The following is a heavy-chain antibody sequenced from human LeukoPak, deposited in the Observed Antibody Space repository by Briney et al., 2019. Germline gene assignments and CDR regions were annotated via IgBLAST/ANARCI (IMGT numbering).Heavy chain of an antibody. CDR2: ISGSGGST. V-gene: IGHV3-23*01. J-gene: IGHJ6*03. Sequence: GGSLRLSCADSGFTFSSYAMSWVRHALGKGLEWVSDISGSGGSTSYADSVKGRFTISRDNSKNTLYLQMNSLRAEDTAVYYCAKGTGSFLDYYYYYMDVWGKGTTVTVSS. CDR1: GFTFSSYA. CDR3: AKGTGSFLDYYYYYMDV. D-gene: IGHD6-13*01.